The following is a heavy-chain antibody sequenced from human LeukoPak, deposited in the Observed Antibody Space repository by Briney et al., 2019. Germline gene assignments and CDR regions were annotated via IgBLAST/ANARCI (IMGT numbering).Heavy chain of an antibody. V-gene: IGHV4-59*08. J-gene: IGHJ4*02. D-gene: IGHD6-19*01. Sequence: KPSETLSLTCTVSGGSISIYYWSWXXQPPGKGLEWIGYIYYSGSTNYNPSLKSRVTISVDTSKNQFSLKLSSVTAADTAVYYCARHDSSAWYGGVDHWGQGTLVTVSS. CDR2: IYYSGST. CDR3: ARHDSSAWYGGVDH. CDR1: GGSISIYY.